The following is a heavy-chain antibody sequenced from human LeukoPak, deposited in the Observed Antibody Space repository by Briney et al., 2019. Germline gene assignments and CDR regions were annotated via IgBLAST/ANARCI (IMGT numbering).Heavy chain of an antibody. D-gene: IGHD3-3*01. CDR2: INHSGST. CDR3: ARRQIFGVVIIGVYYYYGMDV. Sequence: MSSETLSLTCAVYGGSFSGYYWSWIRQPPGKGLEWIGEINHSGSTNYNPSLRSRVAISVDTSKNQFSLKLSSVTAADTAVYYCARRQIFGVVIIGVYYYYGMDVWGQGTTVTVSS. V-gene: IGHV4-34*01. J-gene: IGHJ6*02. CDR1: GGSFSGYY.